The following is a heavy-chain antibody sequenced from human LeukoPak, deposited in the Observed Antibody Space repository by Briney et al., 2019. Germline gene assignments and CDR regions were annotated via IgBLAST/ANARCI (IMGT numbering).Heavy chain of an antibody. Sequence: GGSLRLSCAASGFTFSSYWMSWVRQAPGKGLEWVANTKQDGSEKYYVDSVKGRFTISRDNAKNSLYLQMNSLRAEDTAVYYCAREMAMALHDPYFDYWGQGTLVTVSS. J-gene: IGHJ4*02. V-gene: IGHV3-7*04. CDR1: GFTFSSYW. CDR2: TKQDGSEK. CDR3: AREMAMALHDPYFDY. D-gene: IGHD5-18*01.